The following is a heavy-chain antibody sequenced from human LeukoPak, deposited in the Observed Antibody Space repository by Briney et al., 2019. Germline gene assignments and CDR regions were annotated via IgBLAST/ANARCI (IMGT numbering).Heavy chain of an antibody. D-gene: IGHD5-24*01. CDR1: GFTFSSYN. Sequence: GGSLRLSCAASGFTFSSYNMNWVRQAPGKGLEWVSAISGSGGSTYYADSVKGRFTISRDNSKNTLYLQMNSLRAEDTAVYYCAKGLEMATNNYGMDVWGQGTTVTVSS. J-gene: IGHJ6*02. V-gene: IGHV3-23*01. CDR2: ISGSGGST. CDR3: AKGLEMATNNYGMDV.